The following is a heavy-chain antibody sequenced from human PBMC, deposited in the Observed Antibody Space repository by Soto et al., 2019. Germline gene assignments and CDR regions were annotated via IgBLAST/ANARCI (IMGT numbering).Heavy chain of an antibody. V-gene: IGHV3-15*07. CDR1: GFAFDKAW. CDR3: TPANGGYFDY. J-gene: IGHJ4*02. Sequence: EVQLVESGGGLVKPGGSLRLSCTAVGFAFDKAWMNWVRQAPGKGLEWVGRIKSENDGGTADYGAPLNGRFTVSRDDSKNTTYLFLTNVGPGDAGVYYCTPANGGYFDYWGQGTLVSVS. CDR2: IKSENDGGTA. D-gene: IGHD3-16*01.